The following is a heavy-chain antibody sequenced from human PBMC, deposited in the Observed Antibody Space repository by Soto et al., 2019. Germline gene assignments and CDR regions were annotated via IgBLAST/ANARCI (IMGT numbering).Heavy chain of an antibody. CDR3: ASPSGDYGDYGLSLAY. J-gene: IGHJ4*02. CDR2: ISAYNGNT. V-gene: IGHV1-18*01. CDR1: GYVFTGYG. Sequence: QVQLVQSGAEVKKPGASVKVSCKASGYVFTGYGISWVLQAPGHGLEWMAWISAYNGNTKYAQKFQGRVTMTTDASTSTAYLELSSLRSDDTAVYYCASPSGDYGDYGLSLAYWGQGTLVTVSS. D-gene: IGHD4-17*01.